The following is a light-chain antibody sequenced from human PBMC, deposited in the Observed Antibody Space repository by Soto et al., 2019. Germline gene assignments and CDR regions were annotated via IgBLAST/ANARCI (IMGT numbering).Light chain of an antibody. J-gene: IGLJ1*01. Sequence: QSALTQPPSASGSPGQSVTISCTGTSSDVGGYNYVSWYQHHPGKGPKLMIFVVTKRPSGVPDRFSGSKSGNTASLTVAGLQAEDEADYYCSSYAGTNNYVFGTGTKVTVL. CDR1: SSDVGGYNY. CDR3: SSYAGTNNYV. CDR2: VVT. V-gene: IGLV2-8*01.